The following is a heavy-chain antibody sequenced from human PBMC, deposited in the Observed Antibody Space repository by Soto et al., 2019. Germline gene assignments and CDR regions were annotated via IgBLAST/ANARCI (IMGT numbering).Heavy chain of an antibody. CDR2: IFSNDEK. Sequence: GSGPTLVNPTETLTLTCTVSGFSLSNARMGVSWIRQPPGKALEWLAHIFSNDEKSYSTSLKSRLTISKDTSKSQVVLTMTNMDPVDTATYYCARIGDDFWSGYRTIYYYYGMDVWGQGTTVTVSS. V-gene: IGHV2-26*01. CDR1: GFSLSNARMG. CDR3: ARIGDDFWSGYRTIYYYYGMDV. J-gene: IGHJ6*02. D-gene: IGHD3-3*01.